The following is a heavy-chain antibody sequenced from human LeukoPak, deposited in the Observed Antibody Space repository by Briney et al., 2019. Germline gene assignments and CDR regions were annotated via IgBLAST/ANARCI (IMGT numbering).Heavy chain of an antibody. V-gene: IGHV3-11*06. D-gene: IGHD5-12*01. CDR1: GFTFSDYY. Sequence: SGGSLRLSCAASGFTFSDYYMSWIRQAPGKGLEWVSYITSSSSHTNYAESVKGRFTISRDNAKTSLYLQMNSLRAEDTAVYYCARGPVDRVATITWYFDLWGRGTLVTVSS. CDR2: ITSSSSHT. J-gene: IGHJ2*01. CDR3: ARGPVDRVATITWYFDL.